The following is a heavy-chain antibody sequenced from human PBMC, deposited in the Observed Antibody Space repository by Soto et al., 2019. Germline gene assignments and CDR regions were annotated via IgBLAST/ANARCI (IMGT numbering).Heavy chain of an antibody. J-gene: IGHJ4*02. CDR1: GGTFSSYA. CDR2: IIPILGTA. Sequence: QVQLVQSGAEVKKPGSSVKVSCKASGGTFSSYAISWVRQAPGQGLEWMGGIIPILGTANYAQKFQGRVTITADESTSTAYMELSSLRSEDTAVYYCASGGAYCGGDCYHYWGQGTLVTVSS. V-gene: IGHV1-69*01. CDR3: ASGGAYCGGDCYHY. D-gene: IGHD2-21*02.